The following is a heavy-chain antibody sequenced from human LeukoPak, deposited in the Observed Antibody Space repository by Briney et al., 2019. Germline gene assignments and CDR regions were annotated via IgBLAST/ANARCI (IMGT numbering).Heavy chain of an antibody. CDR3: ARDLAYCGGDCYPWFDP. V-gene: IGHV1-2*02. Sequence: ASVKVSCKASGYTFTGYYMHWVRRAPGQGLEWMGWINPNSGGTNYAQKFQGRVTMTRDTSISTAYMELSRLRSDDTAVYYCARDLAYCGGDCYPWFDPWGQGTLVTVSS. CDR2: INPNSGGT. J-gene: IGHJ5*02. D-gene: IGHD2-21*02. CDR1: GYTFTGYY.